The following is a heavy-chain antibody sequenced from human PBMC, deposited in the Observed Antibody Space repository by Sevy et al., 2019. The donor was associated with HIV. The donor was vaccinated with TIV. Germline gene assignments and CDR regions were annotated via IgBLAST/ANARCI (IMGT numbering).Heavy chain of an antibody. Sequence: GGSLRLSCTTSGFTFGDYAMNWVRQAPGKGLEWVAFLKSKADGGTVDHAASVKGRFTISRDDSKSIAYLQMNDLTTEDTGVYYCTHRKGLKSIFDYWGQGALVTVSS. CDR2: LKSKADGGTV. CDR1: GFTFGDYA. V-gene: IGHV3-49*04. CDR3: THRKGLKSIFDY. J-gene: IGHJ4*02. D-gene: IGHD2-15*01.